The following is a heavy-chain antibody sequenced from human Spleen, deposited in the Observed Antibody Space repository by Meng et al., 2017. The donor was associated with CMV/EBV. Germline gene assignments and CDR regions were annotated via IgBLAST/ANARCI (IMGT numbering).Heavy chain of an antibody. CDR1: GYTFTSYY. CDR2: INHSGGRT. V-gene: IGHV1-46*04. J-gene: IGHJ4*02. CDR3: ARNGGYDSYDY. D-gene: IGHD5-12*01. Sequence: SCKASGYTFTSYYMHWVRQAPGQGLEWMGIINHSGGRTSYAQKLQGRVTMTRDTSTSTVYMELSSLRSEDTAVYYCARNGGYDSYDYWGQGTLVTVSS.